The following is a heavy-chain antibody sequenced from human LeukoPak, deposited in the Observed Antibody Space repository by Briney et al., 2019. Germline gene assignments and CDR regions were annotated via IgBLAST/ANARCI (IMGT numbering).Heavy chain of an antibody. J-gene: IGHJ4*02. D-gene: IGHD5-12*01. CDR2: INPDGRST. CDR1: GFTFSSYW. CDR3: ARDRPGGSADF. Sequence: TGGSLRLSCAASGFTFSSYWMHWVRHVRGKGLVWVSRINPDGRSTNYADSVKGRLTISRDNAKNTLYLQMNSLRAEDTAVYYCARDRPGGSADFWGQGTLVTVSS. V-gene: IGHV3-74*01.